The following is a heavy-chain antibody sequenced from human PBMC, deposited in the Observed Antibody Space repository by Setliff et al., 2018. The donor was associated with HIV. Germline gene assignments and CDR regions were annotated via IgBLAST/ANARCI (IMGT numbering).Heavy chain of an antibody. CDR3: ASPRIAAGYGAFHI. CDR2: IIPIFGTA. Sequence: SVKVSCKASGGTFSSYAISWVRQAPGQGLEWMGGIIPIFGTANHAQKFQGRLTINADESTMTTYMELSSLTSEDTAVYYCASPRIAAGYGAFHIWGQGTLVTVSS. V-gene: IGHV1-69*13. J-gene: IGHJ3*02. D-gene: IGHD6-25*01. CDR1: GGTFSSYA.